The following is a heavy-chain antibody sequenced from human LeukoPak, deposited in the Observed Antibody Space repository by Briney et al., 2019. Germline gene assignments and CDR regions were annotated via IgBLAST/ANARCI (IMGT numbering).Heavy chain of an antibody. V-gene: IGHV3-53*01. J-gene: IGHJ1*01. D-gene: IGHD5-24*01. CDR2: MYTLGNT. Sequence: GGSLRLSCAASGFTASTKYMTWIRHAPGEGLEWVSVMYTLGNTNSADSVRGRFTISRDNSKTTLYLQMNRLRAEDTAVYYCAKDSRRDGYHWGAGTLVFASS. CDR1: GFTASTKY. CDR3: AKDSRRDGYH.